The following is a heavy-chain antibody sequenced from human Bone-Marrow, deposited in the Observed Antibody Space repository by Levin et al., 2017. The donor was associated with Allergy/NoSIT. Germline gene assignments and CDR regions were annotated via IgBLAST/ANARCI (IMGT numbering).Heavy chain of an antibody. CDR3: ARGRGDIAVAGTTHFDY. Sequence: SQTLSLTCAISGDRVSSTSAAWNWIRQSPSRGLEWLGRTYYRSKWYNDYAVSVKSRITINPDTSKNQFSLQLNSVTPEDTAVYYCARGRGDIAVAGTTHFDYWGQGALVTVSS. CDR2: TYYRSKWYN. D-gene: IGHD6-19*01. V-gene: IGHV6-1*01. CDR1: GDRVSSTSAA. J-gene: IGHJ4*02.